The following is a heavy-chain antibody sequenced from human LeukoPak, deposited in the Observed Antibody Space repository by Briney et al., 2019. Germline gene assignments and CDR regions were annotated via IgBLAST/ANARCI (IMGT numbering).Heavy chain of an antibody. Sequence: KASETLSLTCTVSGGSISSYYWSWIRQPPGKGLEWIGYIYYSGSTNYNPSLKSRVTISVDTSKNQFSLKLSSVTAADTAVYYCARDGVVGATMEYNWFDPWGQGTLVTVSS. CDR1: GGSISSYY. V-gene: IGHV4-59*01. CDR2: IYYSGST. D-gene: IGHD1-26*01. CDR3: ARDGVVGATMEYNWFDP. J-gene: IGHJ5*02.